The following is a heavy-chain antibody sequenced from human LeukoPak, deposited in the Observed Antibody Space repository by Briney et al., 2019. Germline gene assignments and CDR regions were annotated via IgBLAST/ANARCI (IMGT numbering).Heavy chain of an antibody. V-gene: IGHV3-7*03. D-gene: IGHD3-10*01. CDR2: IKQDGSEN. Sequence: GGSLRLSCAASGFTFYSYSMSWVRQAPGKGLEWVANIKQDGSENYFVDSVKGRFTLSRDNAKNSLYLQMNNLRVEDTAVYYCARERGDFWGQGTLVTVSS. CDR1: GFTFYSYS. J-gene: IGHJ4*02. CDR3: ARERGDF.